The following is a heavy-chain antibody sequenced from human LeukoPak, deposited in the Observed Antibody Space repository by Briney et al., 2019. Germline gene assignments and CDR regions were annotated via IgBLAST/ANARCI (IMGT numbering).Heavy chain of an antibody. J-gene: IGHJ5*02. CDR1: GGSVSSYY. CDR3: ARDGDYGGNGRGNWFDP. CDR2: KYNSGST. D-gene: IGHD4-23*01. V-gene: IGHV4-59*02. Sequence: SETLSLTCTVSGGSVSSYYWSWIRQPPGKGLEWIGYKYNSGSTNYNPSLKSRVTISVDTSKNQFSLKLSSVTAADTAVYYCARDGDYGGNGRGNWFDPWGQGTLVTVSS.